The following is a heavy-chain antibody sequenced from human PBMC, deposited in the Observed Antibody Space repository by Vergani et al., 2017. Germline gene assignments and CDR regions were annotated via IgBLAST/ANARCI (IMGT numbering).Heavy chain of an antibody. Sequence: EVQLEESGGGLVQPGRSLRLSCAAPGFNFDNYAMHWVRQAPGKGLEWVSGINDNSAIIIYADSVRGRFTNSRDNAKKSLYLQMNSLKTDDTALCYCTARRTGRDPFDVWGRGTLVTVSS. CDR1: GFNFDNYA. CDR2: INDNSAII. D-gene: IGHD1-14*01. V-gene: IGHV3-9*01. CDR3: TARRTGRDPFDV. J-gene: IGHJ3*01.